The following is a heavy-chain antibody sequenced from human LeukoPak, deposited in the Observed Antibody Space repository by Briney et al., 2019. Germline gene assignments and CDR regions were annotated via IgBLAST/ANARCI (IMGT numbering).Heavy chain of an antibody. CDR1: GFTFGDYA. Sequence: GGSLRLSCTASGFTFGDYAMSWFRQAPGKGLEWVGRIKSKTDGGTTDYAAPVKGRFTISRDDSKNTLYLQMNSLRAEDTAVYYCARAYSGYDYYFDYWGQGTLVTVSS. D-gene: IGHD5-12*01. V-gene: IGHV3-15*01. CDR3: ARAYSGYDYYFDY. J-gene: IGHJ4*02. CDR2: IKSKTDGGTT.